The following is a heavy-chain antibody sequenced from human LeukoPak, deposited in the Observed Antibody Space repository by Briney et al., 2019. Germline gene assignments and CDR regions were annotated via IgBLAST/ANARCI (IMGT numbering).Heavy chain of an antibody. CDR3: ARVAGTKCFDY. D-gene: IGHD6-19*01. J-gene: IGHJ4*02. CDR1: GFTFSSYW. V-gene: IGHV3-74*01. Sequence: GGSLRLSCAASGFTFSSYWMHWVRQAPGKGLVWVSRINSDGSSTSHADSVKGRFTISRDNSKNTLYLQMNSLRAEDTAIYYCARVAGTKCFDYWGQGTLVTVSS. CDR2: INSDGSST.